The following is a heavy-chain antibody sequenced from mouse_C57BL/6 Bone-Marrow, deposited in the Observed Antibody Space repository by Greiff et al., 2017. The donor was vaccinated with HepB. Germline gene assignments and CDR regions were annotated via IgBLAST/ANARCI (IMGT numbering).Heavy chain of an antibody. CDR2: ISDGGSYT. Sequence: EVKLLESGGGLVKPGGSLKLSCAASGFTFSSYAMSWVRQTPEKRLEWVATISDGGSYTYYPDNVKGRFTISRDNAKNNLYLQMSHLKSEDTAMYYCARDNTTVVAPYYAMDYWGQGTSVTVSS. D-gene: IGHD1-1*01. V-gene: IGHV5-4*01. CDR1: GFTFSSYA. CDR3: ARDNTTVVAPYYAMDY. J-gene: IGHJ4*01.